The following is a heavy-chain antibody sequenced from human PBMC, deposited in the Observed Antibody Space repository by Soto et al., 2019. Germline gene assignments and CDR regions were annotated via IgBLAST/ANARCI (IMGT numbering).Heavy chain of an antibody. CDR1: GGSISSGGYY. CDR3: ARGQLRYFDWLYPVDAFDI. D-gene: IGHD3-9*01. CDR2: IYYSGST. J-gene: IGHJ3*02. V-gene: IGHV4-31*03. Sequence: SETLSLTCTVSGGSISSGGYYWSWIRQHPGKGLEWIGYIYYSGSTYYNPSLKSRVTISVDTSKSQFSLKLSSVTAADTAVYYCARGQLRYFDWLYPVDAFDIWGQGTMVTVSS.